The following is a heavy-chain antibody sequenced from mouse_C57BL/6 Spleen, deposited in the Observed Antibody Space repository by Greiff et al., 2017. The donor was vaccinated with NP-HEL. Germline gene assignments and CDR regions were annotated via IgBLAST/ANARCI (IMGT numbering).Heavy chain of an antibody. D-gene: IGHD3-3*01. V-gene: IGHV1-83*01. CDR2: YPGSGNTY. Sequence: VQLKESGPELVKPGASVKMSCKASGYTFTDYYMHWVKQKPGKGLEWIGEIYPGSGNTYYNEKFKGKATLTADTSSSTAYMQLSSLTSEDSAVYFCAREGAVYYFDYWGQGTTLTVSS. J-gene: IGHJ2*01. CDR3: REGAVYYFDY. CDR1: YTFTDYYM.